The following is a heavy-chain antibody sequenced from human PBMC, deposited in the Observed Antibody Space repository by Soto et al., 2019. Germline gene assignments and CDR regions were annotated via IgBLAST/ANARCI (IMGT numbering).Heavy chain of an antibody. Sequence: VHLVESGGGWEQLGGTLRLSCEASGFAFRTYSMNGVRQAPGKGREWISYISRTGDTKYYADSVKGRFTIARDNAKNSLYLQMNSLRDEDTAVYYCASQAGITAGWFDPWGQGTLVTVSS. CDR3: ASQAGITAGWFDP. V-gene: IGHV3-48*02. CDR2: ISRTGDTK. CDR1: GFAFRTYS. J-gene: IGHJ5*02. D-gene: IGHD6-13*01.